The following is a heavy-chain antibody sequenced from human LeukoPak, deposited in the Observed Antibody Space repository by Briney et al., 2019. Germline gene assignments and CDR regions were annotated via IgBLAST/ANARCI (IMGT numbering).Heavy chain of an antibody. V-gene: IGHV3-30-3*01. CDR3: ARAGYYYGLDY. CDR2: ISYDGSNK. Sequence: GGSLRLSCAASGFTFSSYAMHWVRQAPGKGLEWVAVISYDGSNKYYADSVKGRFTISRDNSKNTLYLQMNSLRAEDTAVYYCARAGYYYGLDYWGQGTLVTVSS. CDR1: GFTFSSYA. J-gene: IGHJ4*02. D-gene: IGHD3-10*01.